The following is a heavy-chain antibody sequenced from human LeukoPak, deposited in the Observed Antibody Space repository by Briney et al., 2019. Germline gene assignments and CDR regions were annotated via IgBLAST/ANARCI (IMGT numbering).Heavy chain of an antibody. CDR3: ARSGDCTNGVCYYYFDY. D-gene: IGHD2-8*01. V-gene: IGHV1-46*01. CDR2: INPSGGST. CDR1: GYTFTSYY. Sequence: ASVKVSCKASGYTFTSYYMHWVRQAPGQGLEWMGIINPSGGSTSYAQKFQGRVTMTRDTSTSTVYMELSSLRSGDTAVYYCARSGDCTNGVCYYYFDYWGQGTLVTVSS. J-gene: IGHJ4*02.